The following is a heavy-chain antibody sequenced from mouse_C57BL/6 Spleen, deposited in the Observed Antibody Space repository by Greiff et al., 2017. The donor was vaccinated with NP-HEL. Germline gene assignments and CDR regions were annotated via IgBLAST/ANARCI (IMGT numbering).Heavy chain of an antibody. CDR2: IDPSDSYT. V-gene: IGHV1-69*01. D-gene: IGHD1-1*01. CDR3: ARFITTLRYFDV. CDR1: GYTFTSYW. Sequence: QVQLKQPGAELVMPGASVKLSCKASGYTFTSYWMHWVKQRPGQGLEWIGEIDPSDSYTNYNQKFKGKSTLTVDKSSSTAYMQLSSLTSEDSAVYYCARFITTLRYFDVWGTGTTVTVSS. J-gene: IGHJ1*03.